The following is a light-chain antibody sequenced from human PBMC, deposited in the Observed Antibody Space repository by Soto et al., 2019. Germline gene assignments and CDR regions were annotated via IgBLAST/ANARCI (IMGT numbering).Light chain of an antibody. V-gene: IGKV1-5*03. CDR2: KAS. CDR1: QTISSW. J-gene: IGKJ4*01. Sequence: DIQMTQSPSTLSGSVGDRVTITCRASQTISSWLAWYQQKPGKAPKLLIYKASTLKSGVPSRFSGSGSGTEFTLTISSLQPDDFATYYCQQYNSWQLSFGGGTKVEIK. CDR3: QQYNSWQLS.